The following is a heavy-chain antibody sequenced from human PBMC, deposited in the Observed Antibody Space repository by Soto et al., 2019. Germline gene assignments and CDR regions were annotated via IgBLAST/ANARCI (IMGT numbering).Heavy chain of an antibody. CDR3: AHEPAGYYFVMDV. CDR2: IYWNGNE. D-gene: IGHD3-10*02. J-gene: IGHJ6*01. CDR1: GFSFSTSGVG. V-gene: IGHV2-5*01. Sequence: QITLRESGPTLVKPTQTLTLTCTFSGFSFSTSGVGVGWFRQPPGQALQWLALIYWNGNERYSPSLNNRLTVTKDNSKNPVVLTIASVDPLDTATYYCAHEPAGYYFVMDVWGQGTNVTVSS.